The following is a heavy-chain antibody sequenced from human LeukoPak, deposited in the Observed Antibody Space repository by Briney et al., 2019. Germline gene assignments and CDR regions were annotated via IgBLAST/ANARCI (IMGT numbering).Heavy chain of an antibody. V-gene: IGHV1-24*01. Sequence: ASVKVSCKVSGYTLTELSMHWVRQAPGKGLEWIGGFDPEDGETIYAQKFQGRVTMTEDTSTDTAYMELSSLRSEDTAIYYCGPSLGELSQSSLFDYWGQGTLVTVSS. CDR2: FDPEDGET. CDR3: GPSLGELSQSSLFDY. CDR1: GYTLTELS. J-gene: IGHJ4*02. D-gene: IGHD3-16*02.